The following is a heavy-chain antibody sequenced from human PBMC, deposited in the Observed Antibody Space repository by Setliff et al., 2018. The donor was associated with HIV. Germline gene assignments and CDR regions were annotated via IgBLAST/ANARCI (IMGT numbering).Heavy chain of an antibody. J-gene: IGHJ4*02. Sequence: ASVKVSCKASGYTFTSYYMHWVRQAPGQGLEWMGIINPSSGSTTYAQKFQGRVTMTRDTSTSTVYMELSSLRSEDTAVYYCASLYGSGKFDYWGQGTLVTVSS. CDR1: GYTFTSYY. CDR2: INPSSGST. D-gene: IGHD3-10*01. CDR3: ASLYGSGKFDY. V-gene: IGHV1-46*01.